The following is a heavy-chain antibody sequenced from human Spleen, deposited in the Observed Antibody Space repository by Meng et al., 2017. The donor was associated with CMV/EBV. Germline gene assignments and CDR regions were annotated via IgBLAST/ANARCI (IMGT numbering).Heavy chain of an antibody. CDR1: GGSISSSSYY. CDR3: ARDYCSSTSCYSGRPDWFDP. J-gene: IGHJ5*02. CDR2: IYYSGST. D-gene: IGHD2-2*01. V-gene: IGHV4-39*07. Sequence: SETLSLTCTVSGGSISSSSYYWGWIRQPPGKGLEWIGSIYYSGSTYYNPPLKSRVTISVDTSKNQFSLKLSSVTAADTAVYYCARDYCSSTSCYSGRPDWFDPWGQGTLVTVSS.